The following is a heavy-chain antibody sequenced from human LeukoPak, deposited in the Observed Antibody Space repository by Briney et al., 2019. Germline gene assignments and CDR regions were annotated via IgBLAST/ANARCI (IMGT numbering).Heavy chain of an antibody. D-gene: IGHD5-18*01. J-gene: IGHJ4*02. V-gene: IGHV3-11*04. Sequence: GGSLRLSCAASGFTFSDYYMSWIRQAPGKGLEWVSYISSSGSTIYYADSVKGRFTISRDNSKNTLYLQMNSLRAEDTAVYYCARDTSLFGYSYGLNYFDYWGQGTLVTVSS. CDR2: ISSSGSTI. CDR3: ARDTSLFGYSYGLNYFDY. CDR1: GFTFSDYY.